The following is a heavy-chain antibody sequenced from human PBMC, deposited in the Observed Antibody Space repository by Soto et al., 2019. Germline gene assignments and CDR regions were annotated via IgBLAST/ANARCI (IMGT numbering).Heavy chain of an antibody. Sequence: GGSLRLSCAASGFTFSSYGMHWVRQAPGKGLEWVAVIWYDESNKYYADSVKGRFTISRDNSKNTLYLQMNSLRAEYTAVYYCAREKAPSYYGMDVWGQGTTVTVSS. CDR2: IWYDESNK. V-gene: IGHV3-33*01. CDR1: GFTFSSYG. J-gene: IGHJ6*02. CDR3: AREKAPSYYGMDV.